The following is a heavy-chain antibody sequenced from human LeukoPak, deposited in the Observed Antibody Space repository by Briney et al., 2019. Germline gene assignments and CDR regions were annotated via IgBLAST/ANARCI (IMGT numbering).Heavy chain of an antibody. V-gene: IGHV6-1*01. CDR2: TYHRSKWYN. Sequence: SQTLSLTCAISGDSVSSNSAAWNWIRQSPSRGLEWLGRTYHRSKWYNDYAVSLKSRITINPDTSKNHFSLQLNSVTPEDTAVYYCAREGPRIGYSDSTGYYYWGQGTLVTVSS. J-gene: IGHJ4*02. CDR1: GDSVSSNSAA. D-gene: IGHD3-22*01. CDR3: AREGPRIGYSDSTGYYY.